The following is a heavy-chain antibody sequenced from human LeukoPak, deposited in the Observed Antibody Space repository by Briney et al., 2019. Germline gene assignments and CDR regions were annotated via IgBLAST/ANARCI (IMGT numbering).Heavy chain of an antibody. Sequence: GGSLRLSCAASGFAVGNIHMNWVRQAPGKGLEWVSVIYNGAETSYADSVKGRFSISRDSSKNTPYLQMNRLRAEDTGVYYCARASGWLAFDLWGQGTLVTCSS. CDR2: IYNGAET. J-gene: IGHJ4*02. V-gene: IGHV3-66*01. CDR3: ARASGWLAFDL. CDR1: GFAVGNIH. D-gene: IGHD6-19*01.